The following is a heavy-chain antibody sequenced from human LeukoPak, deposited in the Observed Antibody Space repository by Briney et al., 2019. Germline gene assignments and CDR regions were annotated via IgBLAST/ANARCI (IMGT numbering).Heavy chain of an antibody. CDR2: IIPIFGTA. CDR1: GGTFSSYA. D-gene: IGHD3-10*01. V-gene: IGHV1-69*13. CDR3: ARDSEGYYYGMDV. Sequence: SVKVSCKASGGTFSSYAISWVRQAPGQGLEWMGGIIPIFGTANYAQKFQGRVTITADESTTTVYMELRSLRSDDTAVYYCARDSEGYYYGMDVWGQGTTVTVSS. J-gene: IGHJ6*01.